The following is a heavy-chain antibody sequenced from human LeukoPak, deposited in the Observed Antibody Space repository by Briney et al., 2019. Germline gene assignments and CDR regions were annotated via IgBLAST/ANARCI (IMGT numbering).Heavy chain of an antibody. V-gene: IGHV4-34*01. D-gene: IGHD6-13*01. CDR2: INHSGST. J-gene: IGHJ5*02. Sequence: PSETLSLTCAVYGGSFSGYYWSWLRQPPGKGLEWIGEINHSGSTNYNPSLKSRVTISVDTSKNQFSLKLSSVTAADTAVYYCARGKYSSSWYGIFSRWFDPWGQGTPVTVSS. CDR3: ARGKYSSSWYGIFSRWFDP. CDR1: GGSFSGYY.